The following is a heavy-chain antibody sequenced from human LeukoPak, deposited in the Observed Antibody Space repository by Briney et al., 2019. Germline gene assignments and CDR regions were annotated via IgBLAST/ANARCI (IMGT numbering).Heavy chain of an antibody. V-gene: IGHV4-34*01. Sequence: SETLSLTCAVYGGSFSGYYWSWIRQPPGKGLEWIGEINHSGSTNYNPSLKSRVTISVDTSKNQFSQKLSSVTAADTVVYYCARTAKDSSGYYSDAFDIWGQGTMVTVSS. CDR3: ARTAKDSSGYYSDAFDI. J-gene: IGHJ3*02. CDR2: INHSGST. D-gene: IGHD3-22*01. CDR1: GGSFSGYY.